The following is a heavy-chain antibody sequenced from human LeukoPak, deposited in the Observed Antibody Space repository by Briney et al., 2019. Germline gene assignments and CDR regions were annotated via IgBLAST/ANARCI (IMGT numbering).Heavy chain of an antibody. Sequence: GGSLRLSCAASRFTVSSNYMSWVRQAPGKGLEWVSVIYSGGSTYYADSVKGRSTISRDNSKNTLYLQMNSLRAEDTAVYYCARSPLYSGYDFEYYFDYWGQGTLVTVSS. CDR3: ARSPLYSGYDFEYYFDY. J-gene: IGHJ4*02. CDR1: RFTVSSNY. D-gene: IGHD5-12*01. V-gene: IGHV3-53*01. CDR2: IYSGGST.